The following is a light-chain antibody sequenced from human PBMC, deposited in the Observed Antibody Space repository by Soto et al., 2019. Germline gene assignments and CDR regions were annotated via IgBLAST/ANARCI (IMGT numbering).Light chain of an antibody. V-gene: IGLV1-51*01. CDR2: DNN. CDR1: NSNIGTNY. J-gene: IGLJ3*02. CDR3: GTWDSSLSAWV. Sequence: QSVLTQPPSVSAAPRQKVTISCSGSNSNIGTNYVSWYLQVPGTAPKLLIYDNNQRPSGIPDRFSGSKSGTSATLGITGLQTGDEADYYCGTWDSSLSAWVFGGGTKLTVL.